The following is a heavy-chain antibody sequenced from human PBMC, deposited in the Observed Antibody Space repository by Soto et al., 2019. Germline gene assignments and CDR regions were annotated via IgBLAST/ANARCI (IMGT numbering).Heavy chain of an antibody. J-gene: IGHJ6*03. Sequence: QLQLQESGPGLVKPSETLSLTCTVSGGSISSSSYSWGWIRQPPGKGLEWIGSIHYSGSTYYNPSLKSRVTISVDTSKNQFSLKLSSVTAADRAVYYCAREGMTRQGWYMDVWGKGTTVTVSS. CDR3: AREGMTRQGWYMDV. CDR1: GGSISSSSYS. CDR2: IHYSGST. D-gene: IGHD2-15*01. V-gene: IGHV4-39*02.